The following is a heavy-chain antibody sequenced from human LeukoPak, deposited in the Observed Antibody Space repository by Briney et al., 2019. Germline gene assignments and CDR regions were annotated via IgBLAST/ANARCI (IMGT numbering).Heavy chain of an antibody. CDR1: GYTFTGYY. D-gene: IGHD4-11*01. J-gene: IGHJ6*03. CDR2: INPNSGGT. Sequence: ASVKVSCKASGYTFTGYYMHWVRQAPGQGLEWMGWINPNSGGTNYAQKFQGWVTVTRDTSISTAYMELSRLRADDTAVYYCAKVGSTVTTYFYYYMDVWGKGTTVTVSS. CDR3: AKVGSTVTTYFYYYMDV. V-gene: IGHV1-2*04.